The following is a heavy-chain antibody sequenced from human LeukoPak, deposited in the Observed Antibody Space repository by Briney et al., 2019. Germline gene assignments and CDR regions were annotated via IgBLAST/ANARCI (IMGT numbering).Heavy chain of an antibody. J-gene: IGHJ5*02. V-gene: IGHV1-69*05. CDR2: IIPIFGTA. Sequence: EASVKVSCKASGGTFISYAISWVRQAPGEGLEWMGRIIPIFGTANYAQKFLGRVTITTDDSTSTAYMELSSLRSEDTAVYYCARGASYAHTSHNWFDPWGQGTLVTVSS. CDR3: ARGASYAHTSHNWFDP. CDR1: GGTFISYA. D-gene: IGHD1-26*01.